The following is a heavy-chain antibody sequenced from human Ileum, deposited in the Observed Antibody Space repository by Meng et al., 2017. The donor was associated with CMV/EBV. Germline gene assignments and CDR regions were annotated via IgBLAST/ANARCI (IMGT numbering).Heavy chain of an antibody. CDR1: GFTVSSDY. V-gene: IGHV3-53*01. Sequence: GESLMISCAASGFTVSSDYMGWVRQAPGRGLEWVSLISVSGNTYYSDSVKGRFTISRDNSKNTLCLRMDSLRVEDTSVYYCVRGNHWNPGGLDAWGQGTTVTVSS. CDR2: ISVSGNT. D-gene: IGHD1-1*01. J-gene: IGHJ6*02. CDR3: VRGNHWNPGGLDA.